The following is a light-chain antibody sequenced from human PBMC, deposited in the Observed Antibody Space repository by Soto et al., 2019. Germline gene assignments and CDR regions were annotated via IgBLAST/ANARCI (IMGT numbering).Light chain of an antibody. Sequence: EIVMTQSPVTLSVSPGESATLSCRASQSVKNNLVWYQQKPGQAPRLLIYGASIRAAGTPARFSGSGSGTEFTLTINSLQSEDFGVYYCHQYNNWFETFGQGTKVEIK. CDR2: GAS. CDR1: QSVKNN. V-gene: IGKV3-15*01. CDR3: HQYNNWFET. J-gene: IGKJ1*01.